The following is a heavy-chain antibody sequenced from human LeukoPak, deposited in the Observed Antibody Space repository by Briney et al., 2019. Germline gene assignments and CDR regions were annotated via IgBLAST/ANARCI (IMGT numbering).Heavy chain of an antibody. CDR1: GDSVSGPNYY. Sequence: PSETLSLTCTVSGDSVSGPNYYWNWIRQPPGKGLEWIGYIYNSGRTNYNPSLKSRVTISLDTSKNQFSLKLSSVTAADTAVYYCANFFNFDGFDIWGQGTMVTVSS. V-gene: IGHV4-61*01. J-gene: IGHJ3*02. CDR2: IYNSGRT. D-gene: IGHD1-1*01. CDR3: ANFFNFDGFDI.